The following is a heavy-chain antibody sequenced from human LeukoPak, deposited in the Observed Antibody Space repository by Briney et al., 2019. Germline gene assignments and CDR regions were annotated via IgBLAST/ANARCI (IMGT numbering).Heavy chain of an antibody. D-gene: IGHD1/OR15-1a*01. CDR2: IKSKTDDETT. Sequence: GGSLRLSCTASGFTFTNAWMSWVRQAPGKGLEWVGRIKSKTDDETTDYAAPVKGRFTISRDDSKNALYLLMNSLKTEDTAIYYCVTDRWSGTTETWGQGTLVTVSS. CDR1: GFTFTNAW. CDR3: VTDRWSGTTET. V-gene: IGHV3-15*01. J-gene: IGHJ1*01.